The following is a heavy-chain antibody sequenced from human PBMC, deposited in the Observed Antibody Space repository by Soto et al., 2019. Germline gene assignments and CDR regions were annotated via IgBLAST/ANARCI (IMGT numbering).Heavy chain of an antibody. CDR3: ARIPVDTYMTYWFDP. J-gene: IGHJ5*01. CDR1: GDSVTSGDYY. CDR2: IYYSGNT. D-gene: IGHD5-18*01. V-gene: IGHV4-61*08. Sequence: PSETLSLTCTASGDSVTSGDYYWSWIRQPPGKGLEWIGYIYYSGNTNYSPSLKSRVATSLDTSHNQFSLKLSSVTAADTAVYFCARIPVDTYMTYWFDPWGQGTLVTVSS.